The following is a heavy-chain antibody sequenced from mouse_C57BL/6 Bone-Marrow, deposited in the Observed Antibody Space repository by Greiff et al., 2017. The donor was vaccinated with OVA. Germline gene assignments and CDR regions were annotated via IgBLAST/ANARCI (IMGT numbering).Heavy chain of an antibody. J-gene: IGHJ1*03. Sequence: VQLQESGPGLVQPSQSLSITCTVSGFSLTSYGVHWVRQSPGKGLEWLGVIWSGGSTDYKAAFISRLSISKDNSKSQVFFKMNSLQADDTAIYYCARNYYYDYGRYFDVWGTGTTVTVSS. V-gene: IGHV2-2*01. CDR3: ARNYYYDYGRYFDV. CDR1: GFSLTSYG. CDR2: IWSGGST. D-gene: IGHD2-4*01.